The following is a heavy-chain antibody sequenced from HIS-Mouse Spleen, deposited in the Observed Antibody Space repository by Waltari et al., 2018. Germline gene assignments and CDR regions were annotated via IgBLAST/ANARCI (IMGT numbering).Heavy chain of an antibody. CDR2: IYYSGST. V-gene: IGHV4-39*07. J-gene: IGHJ2*01. D-gene: IGHD6-13*01. CDR3: AREIPYSSSWYDWYFDL. CDR1: GGAISSSRYY. Sequence: QLQLQESGPGLSKPSATLSLPCTVSGGAISSSRYYWGWSRQPPGKGLQWVGCIYYSGSTYYNPSLKSRVTISVDTSKNQFSLKLSSVTAADTAVYYCAREIPYSSSWYDWYFDLWGRGTLVTVSS.